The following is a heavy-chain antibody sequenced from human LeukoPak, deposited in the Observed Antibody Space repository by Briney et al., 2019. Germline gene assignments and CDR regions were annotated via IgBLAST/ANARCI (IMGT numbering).Heavy chain of an antibody. J-gene: IGHJ4*02. D-gene: IGHD6-13*01. CDR1: GGTFSSYA. CDR3: ARDRVAAAGTFDY. V-gene: IGHV1-69*04. CDR2: IIPILGTA. Sequence: GASVKVSCKASGGTFSSYAISWVRQAPGQGLEWMGRIIPILGTANYAQKFQGRVTITADKSTSTAYMELSSLRSEDTAVYYCARDRVAAAGTFDYWGQGTLVAVSS.